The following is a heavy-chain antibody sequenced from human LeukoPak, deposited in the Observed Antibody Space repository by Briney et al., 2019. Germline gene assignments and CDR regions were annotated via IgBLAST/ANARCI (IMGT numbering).Heavy chain of an antibody. CDR3: ARGIGSGWYLD. D-gene: IGHD6-19*01. CDR1: GFTFSSYW. J-gene: IGHJ4*02. V-gene: IGHV3-74*01. CDR2: INSDGSTT. Sequence: GGSLRLSCAASGFTFSSYWMHWVRQAPGKGPVWVSHINSDGSTTNYADSVKGRFTISRDNAKNTLYLQMNSLRAEDPAVYYCARGIGSGWYLDWGQGTLVTVSS.